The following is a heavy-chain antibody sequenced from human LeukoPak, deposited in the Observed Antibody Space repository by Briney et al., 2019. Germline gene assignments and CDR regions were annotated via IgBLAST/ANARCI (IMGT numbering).Heavy chain of an antibody. D-gene: IGHD3-10*01. Sequence: PGGSLRLSCAASGFTFSSYFMHWVRQAPGKGLEYVSAISKNGGSTYYANSVKGRFTISRDNSENTLYLQMGSLRAEDMAVYFCARAPHYYGSGLYYFDYWGQGTLVTVSS. CDR2: ISKNGGST. CDR3: ARAPHYYGSGLYYFDY. V-gene: IGHV3-64*01. CDR1: GFTFSSYF. J-gene: IGHJ4*02.